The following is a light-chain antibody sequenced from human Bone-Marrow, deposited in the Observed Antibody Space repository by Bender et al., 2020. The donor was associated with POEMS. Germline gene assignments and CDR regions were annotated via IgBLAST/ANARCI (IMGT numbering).Light chain of an antibody. Sequence: QSALTQPRSVSGSPGQSVTISCTGTSSDVGGYKYVSWYQQHPGKAPKLIIYDVNKRPSGVPDRFSGSKSGNTASLTISGLQAEDDTDYYCCSYAVSYHWVFGGGTKVAVL. CDR1: SSDVGGYKY. J-gene: IGLJ3*02. CDR3: CSYAVSYHWV. CDR2: DVN. V-gene: IGLV2-11*01.